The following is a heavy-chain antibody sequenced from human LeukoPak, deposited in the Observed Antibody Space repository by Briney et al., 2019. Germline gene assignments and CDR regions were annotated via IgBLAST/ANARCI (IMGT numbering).Heavy chain of an antibody. CDR3: VRDIWGTDY. D-gene: IGHD3-16*01. Sequence: GGSLRLSCAASGFIFSGYFMDWVRQAPGKGLEWVGRIRKKPDSYTTQYAASVKGRFVISRDDSKNSLYLQMNSLRTEDTAVYYCVRDIWGTDYWGQGTLVTVSS. V-gene: IGHV3-72*01. J-gene: IGHJ4*02. CDR2: IRKKPDSYTT. CDR1: GFIFSGYF.